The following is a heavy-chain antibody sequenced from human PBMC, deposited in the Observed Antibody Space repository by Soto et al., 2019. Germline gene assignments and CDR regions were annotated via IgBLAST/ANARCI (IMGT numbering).Heavy chain of an antibody. Sequence: QVQLVESGGGVVQPGRSLRLSCAASEFTFSTYGMHWVRQAPGRGLEWVAVISYDGTEIYYADSVKGRFTVSRDNSQNTLYLQMNSLRAEDTAVYYCAKVLPPLSTNHFLDYWGQGTLVTVSS. CDR1: EFTFSTYG. V-gene: IGHV3-30*18. D-gene: IGHD2-2*01. CDR2: ISYDGTEI. CDR3: AKVLPPLSTNHFLDY. J-gene: IGHJ4*02.